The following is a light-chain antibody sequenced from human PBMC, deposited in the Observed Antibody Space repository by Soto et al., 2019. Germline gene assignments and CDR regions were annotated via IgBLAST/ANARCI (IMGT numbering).Light chain of an antibody. CDR3: QQYGSSSWT. Sequence: EIVLTQYPGTLSFSPGERATLSCRASQSVSSESLAWYQQKPGQAPRLLIYDASKRATGIPARFSGSGFGTDYTLTISSLEPEDFAVYYCQQYGSSSWTFGQGTKVDIK. CDR1: QSVSSES. CDR2: DAS. V-gene: IGKV3-20*01. J-gene: IGKJ1*01.